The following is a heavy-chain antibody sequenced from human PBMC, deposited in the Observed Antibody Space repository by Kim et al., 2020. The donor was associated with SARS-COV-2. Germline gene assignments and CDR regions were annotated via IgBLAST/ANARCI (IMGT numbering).Heavy chain of an antibody. CDR1: GFTFTSSA. D-gene: IGHD5-12*01. CDR3: AAGWLQSPFYYYGMDV. CDR2: IVVGSNNT. V-gene: IGHV1-58*01. Sequence: SVKVSCKASGFTFTSSAVQWVRQARGQRLEWIGWIVVGSNNTNYAQKFQERVTITRDMSTSTAYMELSSLRSEDTAVYYCAAGWLQSPFYYYGMDVWGQGTTVTVSS. J-gene: IGHJ6*02.